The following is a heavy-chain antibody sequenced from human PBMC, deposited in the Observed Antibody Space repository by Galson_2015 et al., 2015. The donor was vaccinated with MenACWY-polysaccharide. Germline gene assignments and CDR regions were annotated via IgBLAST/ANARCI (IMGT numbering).Heavy chain of an antibody. CDR1: GGSISNSYY. J-gene: IGHJ5*02. CDR3: ARQFIGAAGTAPDWFDP. V-gene: IGHV4-39*07. Sequence: SETLSLTCTVSGGSISNSYYWAWIRQPPGKGLDWIGSISYSGRTYYNPSLKSRVTTSVDTSKNQFFLTLTSVTAADTAVYYCARQFIGAAGTAPDWFDPWGQGTLVTVSS. CDR2: ISYSGRT. D-gene: IGHD6-13*01.